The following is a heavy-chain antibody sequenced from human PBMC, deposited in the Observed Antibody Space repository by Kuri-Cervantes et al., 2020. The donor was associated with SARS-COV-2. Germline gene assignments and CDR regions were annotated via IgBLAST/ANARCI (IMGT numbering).Heavy chain of an antibody. D-gene: IGHD4-23*01. CDR1: HGSNSNSSYY. CDR3: ARTKRSTVVTPSVPYFEY. V-gene: IGHV4-39*01. CDR2: IYYSGST. Sequence: GSLRLSCTVSHGSNSNSSYYWGWTRQPPGKGLEWIGSIYYSGSTYYNPSLRSRVTISVDTSKNQFSLKLSSVTAADTAVYYCARTKRSTVVTPSVPYFEYWGQGTLVTVSS. J-gene: IGHJ4*02.